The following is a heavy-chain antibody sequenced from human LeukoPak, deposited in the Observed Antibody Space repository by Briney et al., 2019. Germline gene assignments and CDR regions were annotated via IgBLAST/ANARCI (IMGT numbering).Heavy chain of an antibody. D-gene: IGHD3-22*01. CDR2: IRQDGSDK. V-gene: IGHV3-7*01. Sequence: GGSLRLSCAASGFAFSNFWMSWVRQAPGKGLEWVANIRQDGSDKYYVASVKGRFTISRDNAKNSPYLQMNSLTAEDTAVYYCATSHDSSGNNWGQGTLVTVSS. J-gene: IGHJ4*02. CDR3: ATSHDSSGNN. CDR1: GFAFSNFW.